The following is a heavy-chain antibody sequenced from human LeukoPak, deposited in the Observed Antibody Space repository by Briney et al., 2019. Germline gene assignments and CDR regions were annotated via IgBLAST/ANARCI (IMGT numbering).Heavy chain of an antibody. CDR2: VSGTGDDT. CDR1: GFSFRDFA. Sequence: GGFLRLSCAASGFSFRDFAMTWVRQAPGKGLEWVSTVSGTGDDTYYSDTVKGRFTMSRDNSENTLDLQMNSLRVEDTAVYYCAKILRPVTSFPQFYFFGMNVWGKGATVTVSS. D-gene: IGHD4-17*01. CDR3: AKILRPVTSFPQFYFFGMNV. J-gene: IGHJ6*04. V-gene: IGHV3-23*01.